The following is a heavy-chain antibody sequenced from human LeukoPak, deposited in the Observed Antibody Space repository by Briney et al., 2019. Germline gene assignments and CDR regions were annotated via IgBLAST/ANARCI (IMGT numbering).Heavy chain of an antibody. Sequence: SETLSLTCSVSGGSIGSYHWSWIRQPPGKGLEWIGHVHYTWNTKYNPSLTGRVSISLDRSENQFSLSLSSLTAADTAVYYCARVASKGGMGVWGQGTTVIVSS. J-gene: IGHJ6*02. CDR3: ARVASKGGMGV. D-gene: IGHD5/OR15-5a*01. V-gene: IGHV4-59*01. CDR2: VHYTWNT. CDR1: GGSIGSYH.